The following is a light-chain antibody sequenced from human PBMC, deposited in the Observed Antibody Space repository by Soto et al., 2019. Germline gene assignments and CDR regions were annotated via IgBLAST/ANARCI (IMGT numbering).Light chain of an antibody. CDR3: QQYHNWPRT. Sequence: EIVMPQSPATLSVSPGERATLSCRASQSVSSNLAWYQQKPGQAPRLLIYGASTRATGIPARFSGSGSGTEFTLTISSLQSEDFALYYCQQYHNWPRTFGQGTKVEIK. CDR2: GAS. J-gene: IGKJ1*01. V-gene: IGKV3-15*01. CDR1: QSVSSN.